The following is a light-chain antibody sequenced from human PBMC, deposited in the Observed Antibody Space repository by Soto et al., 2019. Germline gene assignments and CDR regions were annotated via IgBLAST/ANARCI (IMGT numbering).Light chain of an antibody. CDR2: EGS. CDR3: SSYTSSSTLVV. J-gene: IGLJ2*01. CDR1: SSDVGGYNY. V-gene: IGLV2-14*01. Sequence: QSALTQPASVSGSPGQSITISCTGTSSDVGGYNYVSWYQQYPGKAPKLMIYEGSKRPSGVSSRFSGSKSGNTASLTISGLQAEDEADYYCSSYTSSSTLVVFGGGTKLTVL.